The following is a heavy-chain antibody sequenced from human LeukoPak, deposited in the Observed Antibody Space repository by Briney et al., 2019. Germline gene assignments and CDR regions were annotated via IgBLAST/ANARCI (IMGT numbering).Heavy chain of an antibody. Sequence: SDTLSLTCAVYGGSFSGYYWSWIRQPPGKGLEWIGEINHSGSTNYNPSLKSRVTISVDTSKNQFSLKLSSVTAADTAVYYCARGEEWELLYGYWGQGTLVTVSS. D-gene: IGHD1-26*01. CDR1: GGSFSGYY. CDR2: INHSGST. V-gene: IGHV4-34*01. J-gene: IGHJ4*02. CDR3: ARGEEWELLYGY.